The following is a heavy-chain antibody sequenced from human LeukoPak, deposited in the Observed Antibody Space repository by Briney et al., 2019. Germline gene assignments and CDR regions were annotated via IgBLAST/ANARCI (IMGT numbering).Heavy chain of an antibody. Sequence: ASVKVSCQASGYTFTDYYMHWVRQAPGQGLEWLGWINPNNGNTNYAQKFQGRVTMTTDTSTSTAYMELRSLRSDDTAVYYCARDPGYCSSTSCLERKDPYFDYWGQGTLVTVSS. J-gene: IGHJ4*02. D-gene: IGHD2-2*01. CDR1: GYTFTDYY. CDR2: INPNNGNT. CDR3: ARDPGYCSSTSCLERKDPYFDY. V-gene: IGHV1-2*02.